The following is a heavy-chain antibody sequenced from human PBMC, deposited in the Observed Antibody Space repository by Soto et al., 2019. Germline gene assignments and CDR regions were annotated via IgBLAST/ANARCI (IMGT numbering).Heavy chain of an antibody. D-gene: IGHD3-16*01. CDR2: IKSKNDGGAT. J-gene: IGHJ4*02. CDR3: AADLPHWGACAFDY. V-gene: IGHV3-15*07. CDR1: GFTFTNAW. Sequence: EVQLVESGGGLVEPGGSLRLSCAASGFTFTNAWLNWVRQAPGKGLEWVGRIKSKNDGGATDYAAPVKGRFTISRDDSENTVYLQMNSLKTEDTAVYYCAADLPHWGACAFDYWGQGTLVTVSS.